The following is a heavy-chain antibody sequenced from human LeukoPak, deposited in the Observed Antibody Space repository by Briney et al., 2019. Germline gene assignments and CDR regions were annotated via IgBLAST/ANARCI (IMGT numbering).Heavy chain of an antibody. D-gene: IGHD2-8*01. J-gene: IGHJ6*03. V-gene: IGHV3-21*01. Sequence: GGSLRLSCAASGFTFSTYSMNWIRQAPGKGLEWVSSISSSSSYIYYADSVKGRFTISRDNAKNSLYLQMNSLRAEDTAVYYCARLYDYYYYMDVWGKGTTVTVSS. CDR1: GFTFSTYS. CDR3: ARLYDYYYYMDV. CDR2: ISSSSSYI.